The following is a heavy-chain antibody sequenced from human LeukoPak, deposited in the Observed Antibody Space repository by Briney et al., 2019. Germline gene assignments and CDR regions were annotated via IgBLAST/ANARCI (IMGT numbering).Heavy chain of an antibody. V-gene: IGHV6-1*01. Sequence: SQTLSLTCAISGDSVSSNSAAWNWIRQSPSRGLEWLGRTYYRSKWYNDYAVSVKSRITINPDTSKNQFFLQLNSVTPEDTAVYYCAREIPSVRGVMLFDYWGQGTLVTVSS. CDR3: AREIPSVRGVMLFDY. CDR1: GDSVSSNSAA. J-gene: IGHJ4*02. D-gene: IGHD3-10*01. CDR2: TYYRSKWYN.